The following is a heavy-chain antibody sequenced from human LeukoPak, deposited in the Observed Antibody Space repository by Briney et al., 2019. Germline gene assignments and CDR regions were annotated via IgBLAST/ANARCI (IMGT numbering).Heavy chain of an antibody. D-gene: IGHD1-26*01. CDR3: ARDRRRGSHYYMDV. CDR2: IYTSGST. V-gene: IGHV4-4*07. CDR1: GGSINIYY. Sequence: PSETLSLTCTVSGGSINIYYWSWIRQPAGKGLEWIGRIYTSGSTNYNPSLKSRVTISVDTSKNQFSLKLSSVTAADTAVYYCARDRRRGSHYYMDVWGKGTTVTISS. J-gene: IGHJ6*03.